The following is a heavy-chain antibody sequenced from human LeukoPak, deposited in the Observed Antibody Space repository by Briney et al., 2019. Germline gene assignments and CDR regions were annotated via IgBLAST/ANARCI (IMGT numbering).Heavy chain of an antibody. D-gene: IGHD3-9*01. CDR2: IYPGDSDT. V-gene: IGHV5-51*01. CDR3: ARQDILTGYPRVYFDY. J-gene: IGHJ4*02. CDR1: GYSFTSYW. Sequence: GESLKISCKGSGYSFTSYWIGWVRQMPGKGLEWMGIIYPGDSDTRYSPSFQGQVTISVDKSISTACLQWSSLKASDTAVYYCARQDILTGYPRVYFDYWGQGTLVTVSS.